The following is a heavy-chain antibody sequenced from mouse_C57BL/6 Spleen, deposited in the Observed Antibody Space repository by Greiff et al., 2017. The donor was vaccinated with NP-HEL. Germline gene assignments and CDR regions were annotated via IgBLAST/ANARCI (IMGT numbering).Heavy chain of an antibody. J-gene: IGHJ4*01. CDR1: GYSFTDYN. Sequence: EVKLQESGPELVKPGASVKISCKASGYSFTDYNMNWVKQSNGKSLEWIGVINPNYGTTSYNQKFKGKATLTVDQSSSTAYMQLNSLTSEDSAVYYCAREGIYGYYAMDYWGQGTSVTVSS. CDR3: AREGIYGYYAMDY. D-gene: IGHD1-1*01. CDR2: INPNYGTT. V-gene: IGHV1-39*01.